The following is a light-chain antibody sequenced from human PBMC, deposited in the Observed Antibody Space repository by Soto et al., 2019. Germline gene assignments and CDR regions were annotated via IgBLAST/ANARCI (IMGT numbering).Light chain of an antibody. V-gene: IGKV3-20*01. CDR1: QSVSAGH. J-gene: IGKJ4*01. CDR3: QQYGSSPLT. Sequence: EIGLSQSPGTLSLSPGEGATLSCRASQSVSAGHLAWYQQKPGQAPRLLIYGASSRATGIPDRFSGSGSGTDFTLTISRLEPEDFAVYFCQQYGSSPLTFGGGTKVAIK. CDR2: GAS.